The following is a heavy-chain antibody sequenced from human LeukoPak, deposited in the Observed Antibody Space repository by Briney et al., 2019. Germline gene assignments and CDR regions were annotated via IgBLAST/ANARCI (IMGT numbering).Heavy chain of an antibody. Sequence: GGSLRLSCAASGFALSSNYVGWVRQAPGKGLEWVSTISGSGDYTYYADSVKGRFTISRDNAKNSLYLQMNSLRAEDTAVYYCARRGDYWGQGTLVTVSS. CDR2: ISGSGDYT. J-gene: IGHJ4*02. CDR1: GFALSSNY. D-gene: IGHD3-10*01. V-gene: IGHV3-23*01. CDR3: ARRGDY.